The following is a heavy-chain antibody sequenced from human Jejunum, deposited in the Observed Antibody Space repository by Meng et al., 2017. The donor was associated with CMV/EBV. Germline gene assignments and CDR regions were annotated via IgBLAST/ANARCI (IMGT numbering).Heavy chain of an antibody. D-gene: IGHD2-15*01. J-gene: IGHJ4*02. CDR2: INTNTGNP. CDR3: ARLYCSGGSCYTIDY. CDR1: GYTFTSYA. Sequence: QVELGESGSELKKPGASVKVSCKAYGYTFTSYAMNWVRQAPGQGLEWMGWINTNTGNPTYAQGFTGRFVFSLDTSVSTAYQQISSLKAADTAVYYCARLYCSGGSCYTIDYWGQGTLVTVSS. V-gene: IGHV7-4-1*02.